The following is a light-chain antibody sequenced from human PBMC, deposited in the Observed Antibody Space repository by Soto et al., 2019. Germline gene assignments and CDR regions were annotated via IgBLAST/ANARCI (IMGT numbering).Light chain of an antibody. CDR2: NTN. CDR1: SGSVSTNNY. V-gene: IGLV8-61*01. Sequence: QTVVTQEPSFSVSPGGTITLTCGLSSGSVSTNNYPSWYQQTPGHAPRTLIYNTNTRSSGVPDRFSGSILGNQAALTITGAQADDECDYYCLLYVGSGIHWVFGGGTKLTVL. J-gene: IGLJ3*02. CDR3: LLYVGSGIHWV.